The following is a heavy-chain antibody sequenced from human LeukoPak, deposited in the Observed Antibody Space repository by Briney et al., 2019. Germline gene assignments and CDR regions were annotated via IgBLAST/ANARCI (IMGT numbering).Heavy chain of an antibody. V-gene: IGHV1-69*13. CDR2: IIPIFGTA. Sequence: SVKVSCKASGGTFSSYAISWVRQAPGQGLEWMGGIIPIFGTANYAQKFQGRVTITADESTSTAYMELSSLRSEDTAVYYCARAGIAVAGIGYWYFDLWGRGTLVTVSS. CDR1: GGTFSSYA. D-gene: IGHD6-19*01. CDR3: ARAGIAVAGIGYWYFDL. J-gene: IGHJ2*01.